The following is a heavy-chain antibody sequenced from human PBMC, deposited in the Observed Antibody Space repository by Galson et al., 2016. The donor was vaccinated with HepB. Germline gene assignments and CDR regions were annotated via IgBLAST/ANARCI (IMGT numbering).Heavy chain of an antibody. CDR3: GNTPRRGPIDY. J-gene: IGHJ4*02. V-gene: IGHV3-23*01. CDR2: ISGSGGTT. D-gene: IGHD2-15*01. Sequence: SLRLSCAASRFIFYSYTMSWVRQVPGKGLDWISTISGSGGTTYYADSVKGRFTISRDNAKNSLYLQMDSLRAEDTAVYYCGNTPRRGPIDYWGQGTLVTVSS. CDR1: RFIFYSYT.